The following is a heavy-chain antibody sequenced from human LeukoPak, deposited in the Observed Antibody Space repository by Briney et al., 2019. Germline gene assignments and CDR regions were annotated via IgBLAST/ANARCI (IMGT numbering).Heavy chain of an antibody. D-gene: IGHD5-18*01. J-gene: IGHJ4*02. V-gene: IGHV4-59*12. CDR1: GDSITSYY. CDR2: IYYTGST. Sequence: PSETLSLTCTVSGDSITSYYWSWVRQPPGKGLEWIGYIYYTGSTNYNPSLKSRVTMSVDTSKNQFSLKLTSVTAADAAVYYCARVGSGYSYGPFDYWGQGTLVTVSS. CDR3: ARVGSGYSYGPFDY.